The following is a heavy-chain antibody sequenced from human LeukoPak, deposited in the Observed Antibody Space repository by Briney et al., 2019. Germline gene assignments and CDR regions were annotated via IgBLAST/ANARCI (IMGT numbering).Heavy chain of an antibody. CDR2: IRYDLSNK. V-gene: IGHV3-30*02. Sequence: GGSLRLSCAASGFSFSIYGMHWVRQAPGKGLEWVAFIRYDLSNKYYADSVKGRFTISRDNSKNTLYLQMNSLRDEDTAVYYCARGAATMEGPFFDYWGQGTLVTVSS. D-gene: IGHD5-12*01. CDR3: ARGAATMEGPFFDY. J-gene: IGHJ4*02. CDR1: GFSFSIYG.